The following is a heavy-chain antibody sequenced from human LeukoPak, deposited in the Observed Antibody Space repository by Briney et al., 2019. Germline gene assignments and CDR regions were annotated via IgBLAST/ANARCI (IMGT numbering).Heavy chain of an antibody. CDR2: ISWNSGCI. D-gene: IGHD3-10*01. V-gene: IGHV3-9*01. CDR3: AKGGDPVLLWFGELISYGMDV. J-gene: IGHJ6*02. CDR1: GFTFDDYA. Sequence: GRSLRLSCAASGFTFDDYAMHWVRQAPGKGLEWVSGISWNSGCIGYADSVKGRFTISRDNAKNSLYLQMNSLRAEDTALYYCAKGGDPVLLWFGELISYGMDVWGQGTTVTVSS.